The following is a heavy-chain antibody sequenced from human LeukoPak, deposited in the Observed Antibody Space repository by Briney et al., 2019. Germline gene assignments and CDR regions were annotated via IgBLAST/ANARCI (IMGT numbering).Heavy chain of an antibody. D-gene: IGHD3-16*01. CDR1: GYPFSAHF. CDR2: IIPIFGTA. J-gene: IGHJ4*02. V-gene: IGHV1-69*13. CDR3: ARGGGYGDYTDY. Sequence: SVKVSCKASGYPFSAHFLNWVRQAPGQGLEWMGGIIPIFGTANYAQKFQGRVTITADESTSTAYMELSSLRSEDTAVYYCARGGGYGDYTDYWGQGTLVTVSS.